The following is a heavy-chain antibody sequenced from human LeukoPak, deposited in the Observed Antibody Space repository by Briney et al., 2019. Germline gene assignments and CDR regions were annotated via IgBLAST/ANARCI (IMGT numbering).Heavy chain of an antibody. V-gene: IGHV4-34*01. CDR3: ARSAGYCSGGSCYRAGNFDY. Sequence: SETLSLTCAVYGGSFSGYYWSWIRQPPGKGLEWIGGINHSGSTNYNPSLKSRVTISVDTSKNQFSLKLSSVTAADTAVYYCARSAGYCSGGSCYRAGNFDYWGQGTLVTVSS. CDR1: GGSFSGYY. CDR2: INHSGST. D-gene: IGHD2-15*01. J-gene: IGHJ4*02.